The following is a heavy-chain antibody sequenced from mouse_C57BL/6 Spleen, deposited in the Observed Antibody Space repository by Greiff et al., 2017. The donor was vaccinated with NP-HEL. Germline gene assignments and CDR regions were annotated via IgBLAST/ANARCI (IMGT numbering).Heavy chain of an antibody. V-gene: IGHV6-3*01. D-gene: IGHD2-2*01. CDR3: TGGVTTGDY. CDR2: IRLKSDNYAT. CDR1: GFTFSNYW. Sequence: EVKLMESGGGLVQPGGSMKLSCVASGFTFSNYWMNWVRQSPEKGLEWVAQIRLKSDNYATHYAESVKGRFTISRDDSKSSVYLQMNNLRAEDTGIYYCTGGVTTGDYWGQGTSVTVSS. J-gene: IGHJ4*01.